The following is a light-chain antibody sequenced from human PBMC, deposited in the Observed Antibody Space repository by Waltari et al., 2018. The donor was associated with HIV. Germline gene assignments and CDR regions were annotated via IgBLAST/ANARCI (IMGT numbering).Light chain of an antibody. CDR1: QNIDDY. V-gene: IGKV1-39*01. CDR2: APS. Sequence: EIQMTQSPSSLSASVGDRITITCRASQNIDDYLNWYQQKPGKAPKLLMYAPSTLQPGVPSRFSGSGSGTDFTLTITGLQPDDFATYYCQHYYTTLFTFGPGTRVDV. J-gene: IGKJ3*01. CDR3: QHYYTTLFT.